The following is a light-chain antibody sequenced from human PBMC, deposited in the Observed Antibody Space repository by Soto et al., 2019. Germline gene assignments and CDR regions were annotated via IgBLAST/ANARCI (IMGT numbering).Light chain of an antibody. CDR3: QVWDYSTDHSVV. J-gene: IGLJ2*01. Sequence: SYELTQPPSVSVAPGQTARITCGGNNIGSKSVHWYQQKPGQAPVLVVYDDTNRTSGIHERFSDSNSGDTATLTISRVEVGDEAYYYCQVWDYSTDHSVVFGGGTKLTVL. V-gene: IGLV3-21*02. CDR2: DDT. CDR1: NIGSKS.